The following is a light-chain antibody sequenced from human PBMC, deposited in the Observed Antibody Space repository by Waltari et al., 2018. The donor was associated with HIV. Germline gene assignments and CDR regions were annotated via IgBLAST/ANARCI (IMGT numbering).Light chain of an antibody. V-gene: IGKV1-39*01. J-gene: IGKJ4*01. CDR3: QQTYRRPHT. CDR2: VAS. Sequence: DIQMTQSPSSLYASVGDRVTITCRASQDIDRFLHWYQQKPGKAPKLLIYVASNLQEGVPPRFSGSGSATEFTLTITSLQPDDFANYFCQQTYRRPHTFGGGTKLE. CDR1: QDIDRF.